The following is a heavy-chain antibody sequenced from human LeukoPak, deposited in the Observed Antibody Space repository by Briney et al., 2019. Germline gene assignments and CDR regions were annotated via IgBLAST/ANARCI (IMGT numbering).Heavy chain of an antibody. CDR3: ARGTIGGNPASAY. D-gene: IGHD4-23*01. J-gene: IGHJ4*02. CDR2: IGTDGYS. CDR1: GVTFSTDE. V-gene: IGHV3-21*06. Sequence: GGSLRLSCAASGVTFSTDEMNWGRDGPGKGLEWVSSIGTDGYSYSAASPKGRFTISRDNAKSTLYLQMDSLTVEATALYYCARGTIGGNPASAYWGQGNLVTVSS.